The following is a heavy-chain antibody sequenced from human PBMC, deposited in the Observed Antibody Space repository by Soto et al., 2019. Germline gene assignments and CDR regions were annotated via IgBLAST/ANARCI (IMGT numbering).Heavy chain of an antibody. D-gene: IGHD2-21*02. CDR2: IYWDDDK. Sequence: QITLKESGPTLVKPTQTLTLTCTFSGLSLSTTGVGVGWIRQPPGKALEWLALIYWDDDKRYSPSLKSRLTITKDTSKNQXXLXMXXMDTVDTATYYCVQSRCGGDCLQSYSSHSYYGLDVWGQGTTVTVSS. CDR1: GLSLSTTGVG. V-gene: IGHV2-5*02. CDR3: VQSRCGGDCLQSYSSHSYYGLDV. J-gene: IGHJ6*02.